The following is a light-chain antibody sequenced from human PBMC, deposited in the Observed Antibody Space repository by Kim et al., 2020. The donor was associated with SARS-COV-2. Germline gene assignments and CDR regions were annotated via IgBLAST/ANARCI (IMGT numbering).Light chain of an antibody. CDR3: HSYDSRLAGFV. Sequence: QTVTISCTGSTTNSGAHYDVHWYQQIPGKAPRLLIYGNTNRPSDVPDRFSGSQSGASASLAITGLQVGDEADYYCHSYDSRLAGFVFGSGTKVTVL. V-gene: IGLV1-40*03. J-gene: IGLJ1*01. CDR2: GNT. CDR1: TTNSGAHYD.